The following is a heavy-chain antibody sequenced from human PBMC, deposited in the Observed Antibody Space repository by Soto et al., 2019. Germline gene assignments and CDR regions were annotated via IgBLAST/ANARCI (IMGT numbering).Heavy chain of an antibody. CDR3: VRAAGIAAAGSSQGVL. V-gene: IGHV3-30*04. CDR1: GFAIRSNA. Sequence: LRLSCEASGFAIRSNAIHWVRQAPGKGLEWVAVISFEGSYKYYADSVKGRFTVSRDNSKNTVSLQMDSLTGEDSALYYCVRAAGIAAAGSSQGVLWGQGTLVTVYS. J-gene: IGHJ4*02. D-gene: IGHD6-13*01. CDR2: ISFEGSYK.